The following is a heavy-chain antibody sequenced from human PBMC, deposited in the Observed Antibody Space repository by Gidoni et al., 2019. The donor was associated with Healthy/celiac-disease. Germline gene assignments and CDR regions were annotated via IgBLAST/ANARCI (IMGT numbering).Heavy chain of an antibody. CDR1: GFTFSSND. D-gene: IGHD3-9*01. CDR3: ARVHHYDTPFTRSGAFNI. CDR2: IGTAGVT. V-gene: IGHV3-13*01. Sequence: EVQPVVYGGGLVQPGGPLRLSCAASGFTFSSNDMHWVRQATGKGLGWVSAIGTAGVTYYPGSVKGRFTIARENAKNSLYLQMDGLRAEDTAVYYCARVHHYDTPFTRSGAFNIWGQGTMVTVSS. J-gene: IGHJ3*02.